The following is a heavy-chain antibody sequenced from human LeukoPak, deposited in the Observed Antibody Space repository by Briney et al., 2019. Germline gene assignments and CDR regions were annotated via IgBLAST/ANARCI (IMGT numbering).Heavy chain of an antibody. CDR3: ARVLYYDFWSGYGTFDY. J-gene: IGHJ4*02. CDR2: ISAFSGNT. V-gene: IGHV1-18*01. CDR1: GYTFTSYG. D-gene: IGHD3-3*01. Sequence: ASVKVSCKASGYTFTSYGISWVRQAPGQGLEWMGWISAFSGNTNYAQKLQGRVTMTTDTSTSTAYMELRSLRSDDTAVYYCARVLYYDFWSGYGTFDYWGQGTLVTVSS.